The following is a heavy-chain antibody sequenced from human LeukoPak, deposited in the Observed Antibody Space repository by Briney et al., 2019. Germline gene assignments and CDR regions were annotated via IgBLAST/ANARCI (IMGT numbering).Heavy chain of an antibody. CDR2: ISYDGYNK. CDR1: RFTFSSYA. Sequence: PGRSLRLSCAASRFTFSSYAMHWVRQAPGKGLEWVAVISYDGYNKYYADSVKGRFTISRDNSKNTLYLQMNSLRPEDSAVCYCARLASPSGSYSSSYFDYWGQGTLVTVSS. CDR3: ARLASPSGSYSSSYFDY. D-gene: IGHD1-26*01. V-gene: IGHV3-30-3*01. J-gene: IGHJ4*02.